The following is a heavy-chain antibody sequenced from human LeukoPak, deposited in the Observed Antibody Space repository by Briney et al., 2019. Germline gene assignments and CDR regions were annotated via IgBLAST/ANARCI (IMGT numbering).Heavy chain of an antibody. Sequence: PSETLSLTCTVSGGSISSSSDYWGWIRQSPGKGLEWIGSMYYSGTTYYNPSLKSRVTISVDTSKNHFSLKLSSVTAADTAVYYCARHDSYYDSSGTARRWFDPWGQGTLVTVSS. CDR3: ARHDSYYDSSGTARRWFDP. D-gene: IGHD3-22*01. J-gene: IGHJ5*02. CDR2: MYYSGTT. V-gene: IGHV4-39*01. CDR1: GGSISSSSDY.